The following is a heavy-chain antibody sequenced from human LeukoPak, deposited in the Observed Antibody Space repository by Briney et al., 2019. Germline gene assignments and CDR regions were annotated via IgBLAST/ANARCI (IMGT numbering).Heavy chain of an antibody. CDR1: GFTFSTHT. Sequence: GGSLRLSCAASGFTFSTHTLHWVRQAPGKGLEWVAIISYDGSNKYYADSVKGRFTISRDNSKNTLYLQMNSLRAEDTAVYYCAKDNARYCSAGSCHGVFDYWGQGTLVTVSS. CDR2: ISYDGSNK. D-gene: IGHD2-15*01. J-gene: IGHJ4*02. V-gene: IGHV3-30-3*01. CDR3: AKDNARYCSAGSCHGVFDY.